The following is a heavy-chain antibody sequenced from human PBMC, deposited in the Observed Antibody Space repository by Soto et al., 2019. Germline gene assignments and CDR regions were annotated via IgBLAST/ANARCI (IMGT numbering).Heavy chain of an antibody. V-gene: IGHV4-4*02. Sequence: SKTLSLTCAVSGGCISYSNWWSWVRQPPGKGLEWIGEIYHSGSTNYNPSLKSRVTISVDKSKNQFSLKLSSVTAADTAVYYCARLGAYYKSLDPWGPGTLVTVS. J-gene: IGHJ5*02. CDR2: IYHSGST. D-gene: IGHD3-22*01. CDR3: ARLGAYYKSLDP. CDR1: GGCISYSNW.